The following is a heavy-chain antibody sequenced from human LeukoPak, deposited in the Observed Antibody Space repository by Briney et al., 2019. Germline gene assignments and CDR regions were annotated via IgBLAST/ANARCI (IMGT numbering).Heavy chain of an antibody. V-gene: IGHV3-23*01. J-gene: IGHJ4*02. CDR2: ISGGGDNT. D-gene: IGHD3-22*01. CDR3: ASPSYFYDSSGYEVDY. CDR1: GFTFSTYA. Sequence: SGGSLRLSCAASGFTFSTYAMSWVRQAPGKGLEWVSTISGGGDNTDYADSVKGRFTIARDNSRNTLFLQMNSLRAEDTAVYYCASPSYFYDSSGYEVDYWGQGTLVTVSS.